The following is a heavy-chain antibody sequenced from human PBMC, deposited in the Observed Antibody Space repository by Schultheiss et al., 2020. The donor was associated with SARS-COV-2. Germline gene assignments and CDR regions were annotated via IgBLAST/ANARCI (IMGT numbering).Heavy chain of an antibody. CDR2: ISGSDGTT. CDR3: ARDRVIYYDWDEMGYGMDV. V-gene: IGHV3-53*01. CDR1: GFTVSSNY. D-gene: IGHD3-22*01. J-gene: IGHJ6*02. Sequence: GGSLRLSCAASGFTVSSNYMSWVRQAPGKGLEWVSTISGSDGTTYYADSVKGRFTISRDNSKNTLYLQMNSLRAEDTAVYYCARDRVIYYDWDEMGYGMDVWGQGTTVTVSS.